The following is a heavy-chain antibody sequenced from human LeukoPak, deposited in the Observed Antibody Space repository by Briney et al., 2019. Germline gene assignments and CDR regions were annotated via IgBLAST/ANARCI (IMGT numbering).Heavy chain of an antibody. D-gene: IGHD6-19*01. Sequence: SETLSLTCTVSGGSISSSSYYWGWIRQPPGKGLEWIGSIYYSGSTYYNPSLKSRVTMSVDTSKNQFSLKLSSVTAADTAVYYCARTRPSWLVSGGYYYYMDVWGKGTTVTISS. CDR2: IYYSGST. V-gene: IGHV4-39*07. J-gene: IGHJ6*03. CDR3: ARTRPSWLVSGGYYYYMDV. CDR1: GGSISSSSYY.